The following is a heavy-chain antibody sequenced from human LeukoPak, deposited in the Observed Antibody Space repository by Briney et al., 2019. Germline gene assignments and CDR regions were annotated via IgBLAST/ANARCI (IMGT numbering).Heavy chain of an antibody. D-gene: IGHD1-7*01. CDR2: IYSGGST. CDR1: GFIVSSNY. Sequence: GGSLRLSCAASGFIVSSNYMSWVRQAPGKELEWVSVIYSGGSTYYADSVKGRFTISRDNSKNTLYLQMNSLRAEDTAVYYCARVGVLELRGFVYWGQGTLVTVSS. J-gene: IGHJ4*02. V-gene: IGHV3-53*01. CDR3: ARVGVLELRGFVY.